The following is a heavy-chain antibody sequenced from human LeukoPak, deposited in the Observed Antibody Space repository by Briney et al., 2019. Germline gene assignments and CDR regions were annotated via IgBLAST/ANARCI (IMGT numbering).Heavy chain of an antibody. CDR2: VYYNGNT. Sequence: SETLSLTCTVSGGSVTRSIYYWAWIRQPPGQRLEWIGGVYYNGNTYYNPSLKRPVTISVDTSKNQFSLTLTSVTAADTALYYCARHDYGDGLRCFDAWGQGRLVTVSS. J-gene: IGHJ5*02. CDR1: GGSVTRSIYY. V-gene: IGHV4-39*01. CDR3: ARHDYGDGLRCFDA. D-gene: IGHD4-17*01.